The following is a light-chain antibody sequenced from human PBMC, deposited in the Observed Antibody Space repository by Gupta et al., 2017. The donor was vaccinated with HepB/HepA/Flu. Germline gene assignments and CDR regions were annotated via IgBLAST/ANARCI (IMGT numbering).Light chain of an antibody. Sequence: QSMLTQPPSASGTPGQGVTISCSGSNSNIGNNYVSWYQQIPGPAPKLLIYRDNQRPSGVPDRFSGSKSGTSASLAISGLRSDDEADYYCATWDDSLSGQKIFGGGTKLTVL. CDR3: ATWDDSLSGQKI. CDR1: NSNIGNNY. J-gene: IGLJ2*01. CDR2: RDN. V-gene: IGLV1-47*01.